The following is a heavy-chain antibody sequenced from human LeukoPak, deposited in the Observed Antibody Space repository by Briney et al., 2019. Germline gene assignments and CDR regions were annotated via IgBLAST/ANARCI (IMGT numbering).Heavy chain of an antibody. CDR3: ARDKQPGDY. V-gene: IGHV4-59*01. CDR1: GDSISPYY. Sequence: SETLSLTCTVSGDSISPYYWGWIRQPPGKGLEWIGYIYYSGDNTYNPSLKSRVTISVDTSKNQFSLKLSSVTAADTAVYYCARDKQPGDYWGQGALVTVSS. D-gene: IGHD5-18*01. J-gene: IGHJ4*02. CDR2: IYYSGDN.